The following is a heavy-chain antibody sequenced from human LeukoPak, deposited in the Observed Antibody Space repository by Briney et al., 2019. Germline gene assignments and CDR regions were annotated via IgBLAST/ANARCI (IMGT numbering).Heavy chain of an antibody. D-gene: IGHD3-10*01. V-gene: IGHV3-11*06. CDR3: ATLWFGEKAFDY. J-gene: IGHJ4*02. CDR2: ISSSSYT. Sequence: GGSLRLSCAASGFTFSSYAMSWIRQAPGKGLEWVSYISSSSYTNYADSVKGRFTISRDNAKNSLYLQMNSLRAEDTAVYYCATLWFGEKAFDYWGQGTLVTVSP. CDR1: GFTFSSYA.